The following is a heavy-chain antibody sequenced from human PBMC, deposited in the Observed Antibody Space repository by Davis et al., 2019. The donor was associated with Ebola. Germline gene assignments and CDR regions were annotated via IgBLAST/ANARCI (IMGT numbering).Heavy chain of an antibody. CDR1: GGSISSSSYY. CDR3: ARSGLWFGELLSTGYYFDY. CDR2: IHYSGST. J-gene: IGHJ4*02. V-gene: IGHV4-39*01. D-gene: IGHD3-10*01. Sequence: SETLSLTCTVSGGSISSSSYYWGWIRQPPGKGLEWIGSIHYSGSTYYNPSLKSRVTISVDTSKNQFSLKLSSVTAADTAVYYCARSGLWFGELLSTGYYFDYWGQGTLVTVSS.